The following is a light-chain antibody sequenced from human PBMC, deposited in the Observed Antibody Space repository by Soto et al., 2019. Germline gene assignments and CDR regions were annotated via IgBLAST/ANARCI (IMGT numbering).Light chain of an antibody. J-gene: IGLJ2*01. Sequence: QSALTQPASVSGSPGQSITISCTGTSSDVGDYNYASWYQQHPGKAPKLMIYDANNRPSGVSNRFTGSKSGNTASLTISGLQAEDEADYYCSSYTSSSTPRVVFGGGTKLTVL. CDR1: SSDVGDYNY. CDR3: SSYTSSSTPRVV. CDR2: DAN. V-gene: IGLV2-14*01.